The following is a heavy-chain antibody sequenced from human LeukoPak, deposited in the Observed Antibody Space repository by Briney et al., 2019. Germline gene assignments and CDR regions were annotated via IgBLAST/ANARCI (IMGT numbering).Heavy chain of an antibody. CDR2: INQDGSG. CDR3: ARDPYDSTAYGAFDI. Sequence: GGSLRLSCAASGFTFRNYAVSWVRQAPGKGLEWVANINQDGSGEHVDSVKGRFTISRDNAKNSLYLQMNSLTAEDTAVYYCARDPYDSTAYGAFDIWGQGTMVTVSS. D-gene: IGHD3-22*01. V-gene: IGHV3-7*01. CDR1: GFTFRNYA. J-gene: IGHJ3*02.